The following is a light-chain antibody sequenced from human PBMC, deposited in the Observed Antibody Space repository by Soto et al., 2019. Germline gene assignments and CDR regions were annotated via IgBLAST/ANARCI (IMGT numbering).Light chain of an antibody. V-gene: IGLV2-14*01. J-gene: IGLJ1*01. CDR2: DVS. Sequence: QSALTQPASVSGSPGESITISCTGTSSDVGAYNFVSWYQQDPGKAPKLMIYDVSSRPSGVSNRFSGSKSGHTASLPISGLQAEDDADYYCPSYTSSSTYVFGTGTKLTVL. CDR3: PSYTSSSTYV. CDR1: SSDVGAYNF.